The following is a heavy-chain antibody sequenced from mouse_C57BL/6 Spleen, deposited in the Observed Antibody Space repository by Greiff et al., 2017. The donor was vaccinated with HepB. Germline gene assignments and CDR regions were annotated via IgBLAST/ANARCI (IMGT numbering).Heavy chain of an antibody. CDR3: ERDQSTGAMDY. Sequence: EVKVEESGGGLVKPGGSLKLSCAASGFTFSSYAMSWVRQTPEKRLEWVATISHGGSYTYYPDNVKGRFTISRDNAKNNQYLQMSPLKSEDTAMYYWERDQSTGAMDYGGQGTSVTVSS. D-gene: IGHD4-1*01. J-gene: IGHJ4*01. CDR2: ISHGGSYT. V-gene: IGHV5-4*01. CDR1: GFTFSSYA.